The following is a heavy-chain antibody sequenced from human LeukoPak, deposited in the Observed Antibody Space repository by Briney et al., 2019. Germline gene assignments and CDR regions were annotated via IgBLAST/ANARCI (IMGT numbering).Heavy chain of an antibody. CDR2: NSGST. J-gene: IGHJ6*03. D-gene: IGHD3-10*01. V-gene: IGHV4-39*07. CDR1: GDSISSSRYY. Sequence: SETLSLTCTVSGDSISSSRYYWGWIRQPPGKGLEWIGSNSGSTYYNPSLKSRVTISVDTSKNQFSLKLSSVTAADTAVYYCARGQGVRGVIIRYYYYYMDVWGKGTTVTVSS. CDR3: ARGQGVRGVIIRYYYYYMDV.